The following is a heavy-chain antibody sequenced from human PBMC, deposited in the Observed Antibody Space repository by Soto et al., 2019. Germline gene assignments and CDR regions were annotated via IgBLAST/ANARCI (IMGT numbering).Heavy chain of an antibody. CDR1: GGSINSYY. Sequence: SETLSLTCTVSGGSINSYYWSWIRQPPGKGLEWIGYIYYSGSTNYNPSLKSRVTISVDTSKNQFSLKLSSVTAADTAVYYCATSISHYVFWSGWTYWFDAWGQGTLVTVSS. V-gene: IGHV4-59*08. J-gene: IGHJ5*02. CDR3: ATSISHYVFWSGWTYWFDA. CDR2: IYYSGST. D-gene: IGHD3-3*01.